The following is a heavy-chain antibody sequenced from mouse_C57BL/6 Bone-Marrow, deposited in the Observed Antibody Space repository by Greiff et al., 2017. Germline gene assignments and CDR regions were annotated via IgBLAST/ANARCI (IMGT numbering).Heavy chain of an antibody. CDR3: TKMGGYYSFAY. V-gene: IGHV1-15*01. CDR1: GYTFTDYE. Sequence: QVQLKESGAELVRPGASVTLSCKASGYTFTDYEMHWVKQTPVHGLEWIGAIDPETGGTAYNQKFKGKAILTADKSSSTAYMELRSLTSEDSAVYYCTKMGGYYSFAYWGQGTLVTVSA. D-gene: IGHD2-3*01. CDR2: IDPETGGT. J-gene: IGHJ3*01.